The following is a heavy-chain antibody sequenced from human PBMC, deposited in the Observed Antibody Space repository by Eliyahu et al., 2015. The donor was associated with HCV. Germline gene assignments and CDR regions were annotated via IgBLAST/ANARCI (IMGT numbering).Heavy chain of an antibody. CDR2: IKQDGSEK. D-gene: IGHD1-26*01. V-gene: IGHV3-7*03. CDR3: ARGPSSYGSYAGSAEYFQH. CDR1: GFTXSSXW. Sequence: EVQLVESGGGLVQPGGSLRLSCAASGFTXSSXWMSWVRQAPGKGLEWVANIKQDGSEKYYVDSVKGRFTISRDNAKNSLYLQMNSLRAEDTAVYYCARGPSSYGSYAGSAEYFQHWGQGTLVTVSS. J-gene: IGHJ1*01.